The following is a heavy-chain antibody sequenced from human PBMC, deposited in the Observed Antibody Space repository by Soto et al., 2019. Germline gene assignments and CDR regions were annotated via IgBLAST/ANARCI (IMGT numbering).Heavy chain of an antibody. V-gene: IGHV3-74*01. CDR3: ARTIQWDWYFDL. Sequence: EVQLVESGGGLVQPGGSLRLSCAASGFTFSSYWMHWVRQAPGKGLVWVSRINSDGSSTSYADSVKGRFTISRDNAKNTLNLQMNRLRAEDTAVYYCARTIQWDWYFDLWGRGTLVTVSS. CDR2: INSDGSST. CDR1: GFTFSSYW. J-gene: IGHJ2*01. D-gene: IGHD1-26*01.